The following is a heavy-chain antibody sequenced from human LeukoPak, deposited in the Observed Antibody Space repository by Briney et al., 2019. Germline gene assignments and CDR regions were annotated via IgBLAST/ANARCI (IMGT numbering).Heavy chain of an antibody. J-gene: IGHJ4*02. CDR2: IFYTGDS. CDR1: GVSSSSSY. Sequence: PSETLSLTCTVSGVSSSSSYWSWIRQPPGKGLEWIGYIFYTGDSNHNPSFKSRVSISLDTSKDQISLKLSSVTAADTAVYYCARHRFASLLDSWGQGTLVTVSS. V-gene: IGHV4-59*08. D-gene: IGHD2-21*01. CDR3: ARHRFASLLDS.